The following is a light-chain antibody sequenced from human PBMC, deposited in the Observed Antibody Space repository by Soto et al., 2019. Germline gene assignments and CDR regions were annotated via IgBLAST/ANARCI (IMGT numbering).Light chain of an antibody. Sequence: EIVMTQSPATLSVSPGERATLSCRASQSVSSNLAWYQQKPGQAPRLLIYGASTSPTGIPARFSGSGSGTEFTPTISSLQSEDCAVYYCQQYNNWAPWTFGQGTKVEIK. CDR1: QSVSSN. CDR3: QQYNNWAPWT. J-gene: IGKJ1*01. V-gene: IGKV3-15*01. CDR2: GAS.